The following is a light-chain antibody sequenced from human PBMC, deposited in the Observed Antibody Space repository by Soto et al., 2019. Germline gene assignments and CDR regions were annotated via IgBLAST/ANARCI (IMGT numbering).Light chain of an antibody. CDR2: GNS. Sequence: QSVLTQPPSVSGAPGQRVSSSCTGSSSNIGAGYDVHWYQQLPGTALKLLIYGNSNRPSGVPDRFSGSKSGTSASLAITGLQAEDEADYYCQSYDSSLSGYVFGTGTKVTVL. J-gene: IGLJ1*01. V-gene: IGLV1-40*01. CDR1: SSNIGAGYD. CDR3: QSYDSSLSGYV.